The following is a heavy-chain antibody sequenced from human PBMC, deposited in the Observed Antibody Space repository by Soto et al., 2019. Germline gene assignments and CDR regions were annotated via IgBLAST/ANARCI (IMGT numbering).Heavy chain of an antibody. Sequence: ASLKVSCQASGYTFTGYYVHWVREAPGQGLEWMGWINPEPGGTSDAQQFQGRVTLSRDTSINTAYLELSRLSLDEAAVNFCARERYQGISGGMDVWGQGTTVTVSS. CDR1: GYTFTGYY. D-gene: IGHD2-15*01. J-gene: IGHJ6*02. V-gene: IGHV1-2*02. CDR2: INPEPGGT. CDR3: ARERYQGISGGMDV.